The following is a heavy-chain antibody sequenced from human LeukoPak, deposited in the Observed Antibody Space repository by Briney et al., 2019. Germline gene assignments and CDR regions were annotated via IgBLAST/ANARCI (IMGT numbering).Heavy chain of an antibody. D-gene: IGHD1-26*01. CDR2: IYYTGST. Sequence: SETLSLTCTVSGDSISSSSYSWGWIRQPPGKGLEWIGSIYYTGSTYYNPSLKSRVTISVDTSKNQFSLKLSSVTAADTAVYYFARPREARLNLGFDYWGPGTLVTVSS. CDR3: ARPREARLNLGFDY. V-gene: IGHV4-39*01. CDR1: GDSISSSSYS. J-gene: IGHJ4*02.